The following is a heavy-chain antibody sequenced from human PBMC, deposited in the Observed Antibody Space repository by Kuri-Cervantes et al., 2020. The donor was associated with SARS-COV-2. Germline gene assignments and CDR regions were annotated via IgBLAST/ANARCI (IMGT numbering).Heavy chain of an antibody. J-gene: IGHJ4*02. D-gene: IGHD1-1*01. CDR3: AGAPGWNDPLDH. CDR1: GFTFSSYA. Sequence: GESLKISCAASGFTFSSYAMSWVRQAPGKGLEWVSAISGSGGSTYYADSVKGRFTVSRGNAKNTLYLQMNSLRAEDTAVYFCAGAPGWNDPLDHWGRGTPVTVSS. V-gene: IGHV3-23*01. CDR2: ISGSGGST.